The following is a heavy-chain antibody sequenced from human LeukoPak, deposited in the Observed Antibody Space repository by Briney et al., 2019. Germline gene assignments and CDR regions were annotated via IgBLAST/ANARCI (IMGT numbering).Heavy chain of an antibody. D-gene: IGHD3-10*01. J-gene: IGHJ4*02. V-gene: IGHV4-30-2*01. CDR3: AADYTSRSYRFDH. CDR2: IYHSGST. Sequence: SQTLSLTCAVSGASISSGDYSWSWIRQPPEKGLEWIGYIYHSGSTTYNPSLKSRLTISLDRSKNQISLKLNSVTAADTAVYYCAADYTSRSYRFDHWGQGTLVTVSS. CDR1: GASISSGDYS.